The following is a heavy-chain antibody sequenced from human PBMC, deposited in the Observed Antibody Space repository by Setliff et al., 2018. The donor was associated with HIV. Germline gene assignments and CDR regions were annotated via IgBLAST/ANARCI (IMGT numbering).Heavy chain of an antibody. CDR2: IYYSGRT. D-gene: IGHD6-19*01. V-gene: IGHV4-39*01. J-gene: IGHJ4*02. CDR3: ARHDGGGWYVRVLATSFDY. CDR1: GGSISSSSYY. Sequence: SETLSLTCAVSGGSISSSSYYWGWIRQPPGKGLEWIGSIYYSGRTYYNPSLKNRVTISVDTSKNQFSLKLSSVTAADTAVYYCARHDGGGWYVRVLATSFDYWGQGTLVTVSS.